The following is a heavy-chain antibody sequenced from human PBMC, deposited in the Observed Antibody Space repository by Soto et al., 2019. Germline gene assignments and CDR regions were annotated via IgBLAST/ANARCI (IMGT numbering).Heavy chain of an antibody. J-gene: IGHJ4*02. V-gene: IGHV3-30*04. CDR3: ARVSGHVYATLHGPFDY. CDR2: ISHDGRIK. CDR1: EFTFNRHA. D-gene: IGHD2-8*01. Sequence: QVQLVESGGGVVQPGRSLRLSCAASEFTFNRHAMHWVRQAPGKGLEWVAVISHDGRIKYYADSVKGRFTISRDNSMNTLDLQMNTPIAEDTAIYFCARVSGHVYATLHGPFDYWGQGTLVTVSS.